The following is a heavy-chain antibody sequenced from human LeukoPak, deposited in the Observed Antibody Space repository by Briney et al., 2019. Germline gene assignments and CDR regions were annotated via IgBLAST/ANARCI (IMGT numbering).Heavy chain of an antibody. J-gene: IGHJ5*02. CDR1: GYSISSGYY. D-gene: IGHD2-2*01. CDR2: IYHSGST. Sequence: SETLSLTCAVSGYSISSGYYWGWIRQPPGKGLEWIGSIYHSGSTYYNPSLKSRVTISVDTSKNQFSPKLSSVTAADTAVYYRARDIVVVPAAMRGWFDPWGQGTLVTVSS. CDR3: ARDIVVVPAAMRGWFDP. V-gene: IGHV4-38-2*02.